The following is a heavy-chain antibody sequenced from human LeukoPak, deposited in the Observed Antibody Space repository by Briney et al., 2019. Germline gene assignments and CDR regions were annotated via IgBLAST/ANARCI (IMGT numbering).Heavy chain of an antibody. J-gene: IGHJ4*02. CDR2: IYPGDSDT. V-gene: IGHV5-51*01. Sequence: GESLKISCKGSGYSFASYWIGWVRQMPGKGLEWMGIIYPGDSDTRYSPSFQGRVTISADKSISTAYLQWSSLKASDTAMYYCATSTSGGYSSSWYYFDYWGQGTLVTVSS. D-gene: IGHD6-13*01. CDR1: GYSFASYW. CDR3: ATSTSGGYSSSWYYFDY.